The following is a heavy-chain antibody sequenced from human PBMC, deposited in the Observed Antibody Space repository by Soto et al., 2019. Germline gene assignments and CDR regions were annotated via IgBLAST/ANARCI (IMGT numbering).Heavy chain of an antibody. CDR1: GFTFSSYG. V-gene: IGHV3-30*03. D-gene: IGHD1-26*01. CDR2: ISYDGSNK. J-gene: IGHJ6*02. Sequence: PGGSLRLSCAASGFTFSSYGMHWVRQAPGKGLEWVAVISYDGSNKYYADSVKGRFTISRDNSENTLYLQMNSLRAEDTAVYSCVRGEGGRGVRYYYGMDVWGQGTTVTVS. CDR3: VRGEGGRGVRYYYGMDV.